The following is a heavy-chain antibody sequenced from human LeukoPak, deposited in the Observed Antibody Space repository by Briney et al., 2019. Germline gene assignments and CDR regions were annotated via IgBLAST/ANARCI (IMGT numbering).Heavy chain of an antibody. Sequence: PGGSLRLSCAASGFTFSSYEMNWVRQAPGKGVEWVSYISSSGSTIYYADSVKGRFTISRDNAKNSLYLQMNSLRAEDTAVYYCASWNDFWSGYWDYWGQGTLVTVSS. CDR2: ISSSGSTI. CDR3: ASWNDFWSGYWDY. CDR1: GFTFSSYE. D-gene: IGHD3-3*01. J-gene: IGHJ4*02. V-gene: IGHV3-48*03.